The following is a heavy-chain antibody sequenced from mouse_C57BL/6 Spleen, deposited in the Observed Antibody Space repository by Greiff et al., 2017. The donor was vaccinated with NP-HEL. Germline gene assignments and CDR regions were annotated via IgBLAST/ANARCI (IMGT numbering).Heavy chain of an antibody. D-gene: IGHD1-2*01. CDR2: ISSGSSTI. CDR3: ARLYGPYAMDY. J-gene: IGHJ4*01. V-gene: IGHV5-17*01. Sequence: EVHLVESGGGLVKPGGSLKLSCAASGFTFSDYGMHWVRQAPEKGLEWVAYISSGSSTIYYADTVKGRFTISRDNAKNTLFLQMTSLRSEDTAMYYCARLYGPYAMDYWGQGTSVTVSS. CDR1: GFTFSDYG.